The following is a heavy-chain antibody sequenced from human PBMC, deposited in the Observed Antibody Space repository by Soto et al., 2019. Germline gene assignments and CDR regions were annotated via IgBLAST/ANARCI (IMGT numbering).Heavy chain of an antibody. CDR3: AMTTYYYDSSGINPDY. Sequence: GASVKVSCKASGYAFTSYGISWVRQAPGQGLEWMGWISAYNGNTNYAQKLQGRVTMTTDTSTSTAYMELSSLRSEDTAVYYCAMTTYYYDSSGINPDYWGQGTLVTVSS. V-gene: IGHV1-18*04. CDR1: GYAFTSYG. CDR2: ISAYNGNT. D-gene: IGHD3-22*01. J-gene: IGHJ4*02.